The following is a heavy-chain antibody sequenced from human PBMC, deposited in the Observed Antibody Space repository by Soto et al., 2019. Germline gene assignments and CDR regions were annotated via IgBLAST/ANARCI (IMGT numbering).Heavy chain of an antibody. J-gene: IGHJ4*02. Sequence: GGSLRLSCTASGFTFGDYAMSWFRQAPGKGLEWVGFIRSKAYGGTTEYAASVKGRFTISRDDSKSIAYLQMNSLKTEDTAVYYCTGEADYYDSSGYYYAYFDYWGQGTLVTVSS. CDR1: GFTFGDYA. D-gene: IGHD3-22*01. V-gene: IGHV3-49*03. CDR2: IRSKAYGGTT. CDR3: TGEADYYDSSGYYYAYFDY.